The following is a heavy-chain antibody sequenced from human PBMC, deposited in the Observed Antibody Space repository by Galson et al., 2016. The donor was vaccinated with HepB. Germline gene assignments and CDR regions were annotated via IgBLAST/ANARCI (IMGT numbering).Heavy chain of an antibody. J-gene: IGHJ5*02. CDR1: GFTFSGYW. CDR3: ARDPLGDDWFDP. Sequence: SLRLSCAASGFTFSGYWMHWVRQAPGKGLAWVSRINSDGTSTMHADSVKGRFSTSRDNAKNTLYLQMNSLRVEDTAVYYCARDPLGDDWFDPWGQGVLVIASS. CDR2: INSDGTST. V-gene: IGHV3-74*03. D-gene: IGHD2-21*02.